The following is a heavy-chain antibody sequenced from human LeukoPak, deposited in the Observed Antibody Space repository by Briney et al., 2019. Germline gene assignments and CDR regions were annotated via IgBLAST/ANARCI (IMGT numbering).Heavy chain of an antibody. J-gene: IGHJ6*03. Sequence: SETLSLTRTVSGYSISSGYYWGWIRQPPGKGLEWIGSIYHSGSTYYNPSLKSRVTISVDTSKNQFSLKLSSVTAADTAVYYCARVAEYYYYYYMDVWGKGTTVTVSS. D-gene: IGHD2-15*01. CDR3: ARVAEYYYYYYMDV. V-gene: IGHV4-38-2*02. CDR1: GYSISSGYY. CDR2: IYHSGST.